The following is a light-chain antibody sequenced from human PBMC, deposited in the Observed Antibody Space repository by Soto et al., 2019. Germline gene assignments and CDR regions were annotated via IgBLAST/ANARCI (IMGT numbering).Light chain of an antibody. V-gene: IGKV3D-20*02. CDR3: QQRNIWPPVT. Sequence: EIVLTQSPGTLSLSPGERATLSCRASQSVSSTYLIWYQQKPGQAPRLLIYGASSRATGVPDRFSGGGSGTDFTLTISRLEPEDFAVYYCQQRNIWPPVTFGQGTRLE. J-gene: IGKJ5*01. CDR2: GAS. CDR1: QSVSSTY.